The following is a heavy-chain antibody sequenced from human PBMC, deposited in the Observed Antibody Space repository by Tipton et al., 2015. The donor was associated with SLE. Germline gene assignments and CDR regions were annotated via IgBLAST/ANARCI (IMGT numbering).Heavy chain of an antibody. Sequence: TLSLTCAVSGGSISSGGYSWSWIRQPPGKGLEWIGYIYYSGSTNYNPSLKSRVTISIDTSKNQFSLKLSSVTAADTAVYYCARDRRADVWGQGTTVTVSS. V-gene: IGHV4-61*08. CDR3: ARDRRADV. J-gene: IGHJ6*02. CDR1: GGSISSGGYS. CDR2: IYYSGST.